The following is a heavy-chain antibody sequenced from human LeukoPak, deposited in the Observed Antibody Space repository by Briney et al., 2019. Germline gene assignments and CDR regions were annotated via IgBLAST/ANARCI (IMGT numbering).Heavy chain of an antibody. CDR3: AREGIAAAGAEYFQH. V-gene: IGHV1-2*02. D-gene: IGHD6-13*01. Sequence: ASVKVSCKASGYTFTGYYMHWVRQAPGQGLEWMGWINPNSGGTNYAQKFQGRVTMTRDTSISTAYMELSRLRSDDTAVYYCAREGIAAAGAEYFQHWGQGTLVTVSS. CDR1: GYTFTGYY. J-gene: IGHJ1*01. CDR2: INPNSGGT.